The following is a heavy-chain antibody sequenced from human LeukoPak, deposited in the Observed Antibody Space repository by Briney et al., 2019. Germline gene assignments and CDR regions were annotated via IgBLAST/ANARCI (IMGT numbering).Heavy chain of an antibody. Sequence: SETLSLTRTVSGGSISSGAYYWSWIRQHPGKGLEWIGYIYYSGSTYYNPSLKSRVTISVDTSKNQFSLNLSSVTAADTAVYYCARVEMATTYYFDYWGQGTLVTVSS. D-gene: IGHD5-24*01. V-gene: IGHV4-31*03. J-gene: IGHJ4*02. CDR2: IYYSGST. CDR3: ARVEMATTYYFDY. CDR1: GGSISSGAYY.